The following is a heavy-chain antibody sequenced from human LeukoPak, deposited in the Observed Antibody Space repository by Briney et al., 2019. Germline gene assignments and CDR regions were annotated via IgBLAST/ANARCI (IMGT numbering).Heavy chain of an antibody. Sequence: PGGSLRLSRAASGFTFSDYYMSWIRQAPGKGLEWVSYISSSGSTIYYADSVKGRLTISRDNAKNSLYLQMNSLRAEDTAVYYCARDPLPTDSSGLYPDCWGQGTLVTVSS. CDR2: ISSSGSTI. D-gene: IGHD3-22*01. CDR3: ARDPLPTDSSGLYPDC. J-gene: IGHJ4*02. CDR1: GFTFSDYY. V-gene: IGHV3-11*01.